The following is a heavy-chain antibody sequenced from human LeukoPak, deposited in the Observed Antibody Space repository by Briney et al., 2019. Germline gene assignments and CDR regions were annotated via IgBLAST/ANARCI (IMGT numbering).Heavy chain of an antibody. J-gene: IGHJ4*02. CDR1: GYIFTRFG. D-gene: IGHD6-13*01. CDR2: ISAYNGNT. V-gene: IGHV1-18*01. Sequence: GASVKVSCKASGYIFTRFGISWVRQAPGQGLEWMGWISAYNGNTNYEQKFQGRVTMTTDTSTSTAYMELRSLRSDDTAVYYCAKRTYSSSSSFDYWGQGTLVTVSS. CDR3: AKRTYSSSSSFDY.